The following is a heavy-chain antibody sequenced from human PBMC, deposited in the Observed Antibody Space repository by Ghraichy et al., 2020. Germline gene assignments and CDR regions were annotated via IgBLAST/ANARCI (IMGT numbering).Heavy chain of an antibody. V-gene: IGHV3-23*01. J-gene: IGHJ4*02. CDR1: GFTFSSYA. Sequence: GRSLRLSCAASGFTFSSYAMSWVRQAPGKGLEWVSAISGSGGSTYYADSVKGRFTISRDNSKNTLYLQMNSLRAEDTAVYYCAKGNYDFWSGSLDYWGQGTLVTVSS. CDR3: AKGNYDFWSGSLDY. D-gene: IGHD3-3*01. CDR2: ISGSGGST.